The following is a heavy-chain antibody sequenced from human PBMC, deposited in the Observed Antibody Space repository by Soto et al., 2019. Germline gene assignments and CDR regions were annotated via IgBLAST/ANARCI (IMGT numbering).Heavy chain of an antibody. D-gene: IGHD1-26*01. Sequence: ASVKVSCKASGYTFTGHYIHWVRQAPEQGPEWMGEIGPESGATRYAQRFQGRVTMTRDMSITTVYMELNNLSPDDTAVYYCGRGRSGQIVVFYWGQGTPITVSS. CDR2: IGPESGAT. J-gene: IGHJ4*02. CDR3: GRGRSGQIVVFY. V-gene: IGHV1-2*02. CDR1: GYTFTGHY.